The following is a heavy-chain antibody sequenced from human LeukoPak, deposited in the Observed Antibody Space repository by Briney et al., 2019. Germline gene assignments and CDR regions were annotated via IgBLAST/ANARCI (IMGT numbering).Heavy chain of an antibody. CDR1: GFTFSSYA. D-gene: IGHD2-2*01. Sequence: PGGSLRLSCAASGFTFSSYAMSWVRQAPGKGLEWVSAISGSGGSTYYADSVKGRFTISRDNSKNTLYLQMNSLRAEDTAVYYCAKDRSSKHYYYYYYMDAWGKGTTVTVSS. J-gene: IGHJ6*03. V-gene: IGHV3-23*01. CDR2: ISGSGGST. CDR3: AKDRSSKHYYYYYYMDA.